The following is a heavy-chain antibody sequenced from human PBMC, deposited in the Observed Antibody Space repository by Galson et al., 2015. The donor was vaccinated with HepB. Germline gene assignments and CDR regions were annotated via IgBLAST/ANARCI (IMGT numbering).Heavy chain of an antibody. CDR2: ISWNSGSI. D-gene: IGHD5-12*01. CDR1: GFTFDDYA. V-gene: IGHV3-9*01. J-gene: IGHJ4*02. CDR3: AKDTGGYVEMGIDY. Sequence: SLRLSCAASGFTFDDYAMHWVRQAPGKGLEWVSGISWNSGSIGYADSVKGRFTISRDNAKNSLYLQVNSLRAEDTAFYYCAKDTGGYVEMGIDYWGQGTLVTVSS.